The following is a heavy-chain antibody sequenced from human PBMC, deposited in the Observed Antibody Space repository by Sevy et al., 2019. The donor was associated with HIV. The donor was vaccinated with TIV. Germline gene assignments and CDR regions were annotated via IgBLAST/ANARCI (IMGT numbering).Heavy chain of an antibody. CDR2: IYYSGSP. CDR1: GGSISSYY. Sequence: SETLSLTCTVSGGSISSYYWSWIRQPPGKGLEWIGYIYYSGSPNYNPSLKSRVTISVDTSKKQFSLKLSSVTAADTTVYYCARQSYYDFWSGYYTPDDAFDIWGQGTMVTVSS. V-gene: IGHV4-59*08. J-gene: IGHJ3*02. CDR3: ARQSYYDFWSGYYTPDDAFDI. D-gene: IGHD3-3*01.